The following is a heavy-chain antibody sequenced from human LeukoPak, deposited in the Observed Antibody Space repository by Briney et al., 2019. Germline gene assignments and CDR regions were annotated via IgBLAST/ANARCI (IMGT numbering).Heavy chain of an antibody. CDR3: ARDLGAYYDSSGWAFDI. CDR1: GGSISSHY. J-gene: IGHJ3*02. D-gene: IGHD3-22*01. V-gene: IGHV4-59*11. Sequence: PSETLSLTCTVSGGSISSHYWSWIRQPPGKGLEWIGYIYYSGSTNYNPSLKSRVTISVDTSKNQFSLKLSSVTAADTAVYYCARDLGAYYDSSGWAFDIWGQGTMVTVSS. CDR2: IYYSGST.